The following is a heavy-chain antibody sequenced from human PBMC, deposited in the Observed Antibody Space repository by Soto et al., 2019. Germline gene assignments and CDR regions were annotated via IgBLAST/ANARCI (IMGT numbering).Heavy chain of an antibody. D-gene: IGHD6-13*01. J-gene: IGHJ5*02. CDR3: ARHPERIAQIGWFDP. CDR1: GFTFSSYS. Sequence: GGSLRLSCAASGFTFSSYSMNWVRQAPGKGLEWVSYISSSISTIYYADSVKGRFTISRDNAKNSLYLQMNSLRAEDTAVYYCARHPERIAQIGWFDPWGQGTLVIVTS. V-gene: IGHV3-48*01. CDR2: ISSSISTI.